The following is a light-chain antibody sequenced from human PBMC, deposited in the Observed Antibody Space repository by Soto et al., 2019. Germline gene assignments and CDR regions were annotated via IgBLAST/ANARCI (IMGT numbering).Light chain of an antibody. Sequence: TLTWLPGQSVSLYFRASQIISSYLAWYQQKPGRAPRLLIYDASTRPTGIPARFSGSGSGTDFTLTISSLEPEDFAVYYCQQRKSWQVTFGQGTRLEIK. CDR3: QQRKSWQVT. CDR2: DAS. J-gene: IGKJ5*01. CDR1: QIISSY. V-gene: IGKV3-11*01.